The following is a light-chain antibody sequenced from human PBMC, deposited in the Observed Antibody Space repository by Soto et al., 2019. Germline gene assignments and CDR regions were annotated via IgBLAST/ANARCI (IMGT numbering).Light chain of an antibody. CDR1: SSDVGAYNY. CDR2: EVG. V-gene: IGLV2-14*01. CDR3: SSYTSSSTLV. Sequence: QSVLTQPASVSGSPGQSITISCTGTSSDVGAYNYVSWYQQHPGKAPKLIILEVGNRPSGVSDRFSGSKSGNTASLTISGLQAEDEADYYCSSYTSSSTLVFGGGTKLTVL. J-gene: IGLJ3*02.